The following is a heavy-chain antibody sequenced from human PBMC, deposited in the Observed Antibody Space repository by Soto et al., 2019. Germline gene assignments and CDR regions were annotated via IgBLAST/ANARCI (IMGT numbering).Heavy chain of an antibody. V-gene: IGHV3-33*01. CDR2: IWYDGSNE. Sequence: QVQLVESGGGVVQPVRSLRLSCASSGFTFSNNGMHWVRQAPGKGLEWVAVIWYDGSNEYYADSVKGRFTISRDNSKNTLYLQMNSLRVEDTAVYYCARDGGRGYAYYMDVWGKGATVTVSS. D-gene: IGHD3-16*01. CDR1: GFTFSNNG. CDR3: ARDGGRGYAYYMDV. J-gene: IGHJ6*03.